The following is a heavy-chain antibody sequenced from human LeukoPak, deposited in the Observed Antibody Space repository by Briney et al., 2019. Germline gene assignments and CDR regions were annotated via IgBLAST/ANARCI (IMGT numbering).Heavy chain of an antibody. CDR2: IRSKANSYAT. CDR3: TSSLFDYGDYLSNFDC. CDR1: GFTFSGSA. D-gene: IGHD4-17*01. V-gene: IGHV3-73*01. J-gene: IGHJ4*02. Sequence: PGGSLRLSCAASGFTFSGSAMHWVRQASGKGLEWVGRIRSKANSYATAYAASVKGRFTISRDDSKNTAYLQMNSLKTEDTAVYYCTSSLFDYGDYLSNFDCWGQGTLVTVSS.